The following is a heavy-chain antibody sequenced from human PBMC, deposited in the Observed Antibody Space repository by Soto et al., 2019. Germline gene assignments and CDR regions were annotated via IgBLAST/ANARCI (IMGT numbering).Heavy chain of an antibody. CDR1: GYTFTGYY. D-gene: IGHD3-9*01. CDR3: ARMGEPDYDILTGYSPYYYYYGMDV. V-gene: IGHV1-2*04. Sequence: ASVKXSCKASGYTFTGYYMHWVRQAPGQGLEWMGWINPNSGGTNYAQKFQGWVTMTRDTSISTAYMELSRLRSDDTAVYYCARMGEPDYDILTGYSPYYYYYGMDVWGQGTTVTVSS. CDR2: INPNSGGT. J-gene: IGHJ6*02.